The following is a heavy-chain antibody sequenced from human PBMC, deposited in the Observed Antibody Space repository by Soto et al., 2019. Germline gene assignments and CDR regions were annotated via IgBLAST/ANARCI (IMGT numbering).Heavy chain of an antibody. D-gene: IGHD1-26*01. Sequence: QVQLVQSGAEVKKPGSSVKVSCKASGGSFSSNAISWVRQAPGQGLEWMGGIIPILGSANYAQKFQDRLTSTADGSTTTTYMELNSMRSEDAAVYYCASRERVDAFDIWGQGTLVTVSS. J-gene: IGHJ3*02. V-gene: IGHV1-69*01. CDR1: GGSFSSNA. CDR2: IIPILGSA. CDR3: ASRERVDAFDI.